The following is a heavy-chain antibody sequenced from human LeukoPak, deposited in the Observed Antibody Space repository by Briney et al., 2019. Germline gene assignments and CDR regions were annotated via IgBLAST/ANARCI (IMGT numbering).Heavy chain of an antibody. D-gene: IGHD3-22*01. Sequence: PSETLSLTCAVYGGSFRGYSWSWIPHPPGKGLEWIGEINHSGSTNYNPSLKSRVTISVDTSKNQFSLKLSSVTAADTAVYYCARGVYYYDSSGYYHWGQGTLVTVSS. CDR3: ARGVYYYDSSGYYH. V-gene: IGHV4-34*01. CDR1: GGSFRGYS. J-gene: IGHJ5*02. CDR2: INHSGST.